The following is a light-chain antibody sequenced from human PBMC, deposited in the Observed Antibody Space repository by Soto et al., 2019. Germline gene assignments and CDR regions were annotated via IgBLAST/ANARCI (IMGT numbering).Light chain of an antibody. Sequence: EIVLLQSPGTLSLSPGERATLSFRASQSVSSNYVAWYQQKPGQAPRLLIYGASSSATGMPDRFSGSGSVTDFTRTISRLEPEDFAVYYCHRYGTTLPLTFGGGTKVEIK. CDR2: GAS. CDR3: HRYGTTLPLT. J-gene: IGKJ4*01. V-gene: IGKV3-20*01. CDR1: QSVSSNY.